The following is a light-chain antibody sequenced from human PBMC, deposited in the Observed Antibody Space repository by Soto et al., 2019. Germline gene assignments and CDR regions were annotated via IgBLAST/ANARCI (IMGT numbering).Light chain of an antibody. CDR2: DVS. Sequence: QSVLTQPASVSGSPGQSITISCTGTSSDVGGYNYVSWYQLYPGKAPKLMIYDVSNRPSGVSNRFSGSKSGNTASLTISGLQAQDEADYYSSSYTSSSTPHVVFGGGTQLTVL. CDR1: SSDVGGYNY. J-gene: IGLJ2*01. CDR3: SSYTSSSTPHVV. V-gene: IGLV2-14*01.